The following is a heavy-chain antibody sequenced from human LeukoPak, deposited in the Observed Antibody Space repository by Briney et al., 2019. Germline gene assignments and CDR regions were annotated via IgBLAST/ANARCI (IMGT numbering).Heavy chain of an antibody. CDR1: GFTFDDYA. CDR3: AKGRFRDSGFDSSFEY. CDR2: ISGDGVNT. D-gene: IGHD5-12*01. Sequence: GGSLRLSCAASGFTFDDYAMHWVRQAPGKGLEWVSLISGDGVNTFYADSVKGRFTISRDNSKNSLYLQMISLRTEDTALYYCAKGRFRDSGFDSSFEYWGQGTLVTVSS. J-gene: IGHJ4*02. V-gene: IGHV3-43*02.